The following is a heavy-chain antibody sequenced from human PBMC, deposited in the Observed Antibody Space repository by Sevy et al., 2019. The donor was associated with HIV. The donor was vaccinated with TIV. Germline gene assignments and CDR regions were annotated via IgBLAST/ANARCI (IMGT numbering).Heavy chain of an antibody. V-gene: IGHV1-18*01. CDR2: ISAYNGNT. D-gene: IGHD6-13*01. J-gene: IGHJ6*02. Sequence: ASVKVSCKASGYTFTSYGISWVRQAPGQGLEWMGWISAYNGNTNYAQKLQGRVTMTTDTSTSTAYMELRGLRSDDTAVYYCARDRPGGAQQLVFFYYYYYGMDVWGQGTTVTVSS. CDR3: ARDRPGGAQQLVFFYYYYYGMDV. CDR1: GYTFTSYG.